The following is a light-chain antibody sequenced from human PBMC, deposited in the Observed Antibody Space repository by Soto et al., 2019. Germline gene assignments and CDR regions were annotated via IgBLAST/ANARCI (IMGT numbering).Light chain of an antibody. CDR2: GNS. J-gene: IGLJ3*02. CDR1: SSNIGAGYD. CDR3: QAYDSSLTNWV. V-gene: IGLV1-40*01. Sequence: QPVLTQPPSVSGAPGQRVTISCTGSSSNIGAGYDVHWYQQFPGTAPKLLIYGNSNRPSGVPDRFSGSKSGTSASLAITGLQAEDEADYHCQAYDSSLTNWVFGGGTKLTVL.